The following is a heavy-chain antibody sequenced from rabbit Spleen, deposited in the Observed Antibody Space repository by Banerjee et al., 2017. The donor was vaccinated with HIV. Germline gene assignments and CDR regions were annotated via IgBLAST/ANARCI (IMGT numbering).Heavy chain of an antibody. V-gene: IGHV1S40*01. CDR3: ARDSGSGHYIDVLFNL. Sequence: QSLEESGGDLVKPGASLTLTCTASGFSFSSSDYMCWVRQAPGKGLEWIGCIYTGNGKTYYASWAKGRFTISKTSNTVDLKMTSLTAADTATYFCARDSGSGHYIDVLFNLWGPGTLVTVS. CDR1: GFSFSSSDY. D-gene: IGHD1-1*01. CDR2: IYTGNGKT. J-gene: IGHJ4*01.